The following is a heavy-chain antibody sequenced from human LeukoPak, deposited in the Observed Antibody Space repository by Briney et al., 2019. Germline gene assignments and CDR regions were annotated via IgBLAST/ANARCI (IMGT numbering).Heavy chain of an antibody. V-gene: IGHV3-15*01. Sequence: GGSLRLSCAASGFTFSDAWMSWVRQAPGKGLEWVGCIKNKADGGTADYAAPVKGRFTISRDDSKNTLYLQMNSLKTEDTAVYYCFARGGYWGQGTLVTVSS. J-gene: IGHJ4*02. D-gene: IGHD3-16*01. CDR1: GFTFSDAW. CDR2: IKNKADGGTA. CDR3: FARGGY.